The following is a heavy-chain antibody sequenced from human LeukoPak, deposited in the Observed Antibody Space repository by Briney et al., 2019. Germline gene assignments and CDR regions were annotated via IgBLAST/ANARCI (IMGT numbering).Heavy chain of an antibody. CDR2: ISSSSSTI. D-gene: IGHD4-17*01. CDR3: ARARTVTTLEFPNNYGTDV. CDR1: GFTFSSYS. Sequence: GGSLRLSCAASGFTFSSYSMNWVRQAPGKGLEWVSYISSSSSTIYYADSVKGRFTISRDNAKNSLYLQMNSLRAEDTAVYFCARARTVTTLEFPNNYGTDVWGQGTTVTVSS. J-gene: IGHJ6*02. V-gene: IGHV3-48*01.